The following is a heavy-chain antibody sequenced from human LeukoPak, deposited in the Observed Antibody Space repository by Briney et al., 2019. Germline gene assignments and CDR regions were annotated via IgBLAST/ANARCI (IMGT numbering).Heavy chain of an antibody. D-gene: IGHD2-2*01. J-gene: IGHJ4*02. Sequence: GASVKVSCKASGYTFTSYGISWVRQAPGQGLEWMGWISAYNGNTNYAQKLQGRATMTTDTSTSTAYMELRSLRSDDTAVYYCARDGDLVVPAALYYFDYWGQGTLVTVSS. CDR1: GYTFTSYG. V-gene: IGHV1-18*01. CDR2: ISAYNGNT. CDR3: ARDGDLVVPAALYYFDY.